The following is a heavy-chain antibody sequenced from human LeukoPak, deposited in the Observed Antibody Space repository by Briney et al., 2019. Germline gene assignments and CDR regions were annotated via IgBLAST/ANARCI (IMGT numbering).Heavy chain of an antibody. Sequence: GGSLRLSCAASGFTFSSYAMNWVRQAPGKGLEWVSTISGSGGSTYYADSVKGRFTISRDNSKNTLYLQMNSLRAEDTAVYYCEKDRGKMTTHWFDPWGQGTLVTVSS. D-gene: IGHD4-11*01. CDR3: EKDRGKMTTHWFDP. CDR2: ISGSGGST. J-gene: IGHJ5*02. V-gene: IGHV3-23*01. CDR1: GFTFSSYA.